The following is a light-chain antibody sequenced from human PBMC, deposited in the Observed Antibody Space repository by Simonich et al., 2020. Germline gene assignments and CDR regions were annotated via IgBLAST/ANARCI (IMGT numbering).Light chain of an antibody. CDR2: WAT. CDR1: QSVLYSSNNKNY. V-gene: IGKV4-1*01. Sequence: DIVMTQSPDSLAVSLGERATINCKSSQSVLYSSNNKNYLAWYQQKPGQPPKLLIYWATTRESGVPDRFSGSGSGTDFPRTIRSLQAEDVAVYYCQQYYRTPFTFGPGTKVDIK. CDR3: QQYYRTPFT. J-gene: IGKJ3*01.